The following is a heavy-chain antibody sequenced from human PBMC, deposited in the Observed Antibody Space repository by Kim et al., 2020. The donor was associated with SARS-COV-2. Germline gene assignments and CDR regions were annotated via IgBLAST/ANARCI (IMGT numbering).Heavy chain of an antibody. D-gene: IGHD3-22*01. Sequence: SETLSLTCTVSGGSISSSSYYWGWIRQPPGKGLEWIGSIYYSGSTYYNPSLKSRVTISVDTSKNQFSLKLSSVTAADTAVYYCARGKVVPYYYDSSGYWMGYNWFDPWGQGTLVTVSS. CDR2: IYYSGST. CDR3: ARGKVVPYYYDSSGYWMGYNWFDP. J-gene: IGHJ5*02. CDR1: GGSISSSSYY. V-gene: IGHV4-39*07.